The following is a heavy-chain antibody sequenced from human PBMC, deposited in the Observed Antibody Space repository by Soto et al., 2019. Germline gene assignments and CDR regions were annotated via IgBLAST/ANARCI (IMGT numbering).Heavy chain of an antibody. V-gene: IGHV1-8*01. CDR1: GYLFTTYD. D-gene: IGHD3-16*01. CDR2: VNPNNGKT. J-gene: IGHJ5*02. CDR3: AKDFGGLYNWFDP. Sequence: QVQLIQSGAEVKKPGASVRVSCKTSGYLFTTYDINWVRQAAGRGLEWMGRVNPNNGKTDYAQNFQGRLTMTRDTSISTVYMELSSLTSEDTAFYYCAKDFGGLYNWFDPWGQGTLVTVSS.